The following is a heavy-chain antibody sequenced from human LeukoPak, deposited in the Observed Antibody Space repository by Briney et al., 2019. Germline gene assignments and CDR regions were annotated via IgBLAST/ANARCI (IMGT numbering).Heavy chain of an antibody. Sequence: GGSLRLSSAASRVTFDAYAMHWVRQAPGKGLEWVSVISGSGGTTFYADSVKGRFTISRDNSKNSLYLQMNSLRIEDTALYYCAKRGNYNYFDSWGQGTLVTVSS. CDR1: RVTFDAYA. CDR3: AKRGNYNYFDS. V-gene: IGHV3-43*02. J-gene: IGHJ4*02. D-gene: IGHD5-24*01. CDR2: ISGSGGTT.